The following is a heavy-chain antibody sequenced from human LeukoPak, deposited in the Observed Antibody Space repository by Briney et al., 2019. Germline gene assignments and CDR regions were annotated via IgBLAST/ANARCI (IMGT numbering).Heavy chain of an antibody. CDR3: ARGHSGSPLHY. CDR1: GFTVSSNY. Sequence: GGSLRLSCAASGFTVSSNYMGWVRQAPGKGLEWVSVIYSGGSTYYADSVKGRFTISRDNSKNTLYLQMNSLRAEDTAVYYCARGHSGSPLHYWGQGTLVTVSS. D-gene: IGHD1-26*01. CDR2: IYSGGST. V-gene: IGHV3-53*01. J-gene: IGHJ4*02.